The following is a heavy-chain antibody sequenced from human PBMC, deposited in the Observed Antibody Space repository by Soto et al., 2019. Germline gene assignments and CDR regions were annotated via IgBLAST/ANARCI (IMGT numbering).Heavy chain of an antibody. D-gene: IGHD4-4*01. Sequence: QVHLAESGGGVVQPGRPLRLSCAASGFTFGNFGMHWVRQAPGKGLEWVAVIWYDGGNIHYADSVKGRFTISRDNSNNTLDLQMNSLRAEETAEYNSTSGRYVYSNYYLDYWGHATLVTVST. CDR3: TSGRYVYSNYYLDY. CDR1: GFTFGNFG. CDR2: IWYDGGNI. V-gene: IGHV3-33*01. J-gene: IGHJ4*01.